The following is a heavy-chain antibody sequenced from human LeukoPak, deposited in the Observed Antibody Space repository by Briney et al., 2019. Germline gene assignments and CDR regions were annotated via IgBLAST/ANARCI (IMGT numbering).Heavy chain of an antibody. CDR2: ISGSGGST. CDR1: GFTFSSYG. V-gene: IGHV3-23*01. Sequence: GGSLRLSCAASGFTFSSYGMSWVRQAPGKGLEWVSAISGSGGSTYYADSVKGRFTISRDNSKNTLWLQMNSLKGEDTAVYYCAKDYGRYYYDSSGGFDYWGQGTLVTVSS. CDR3: AKDYGRYYYDSSGGFDY. J-gene: IGHJ4*02. D-gene: IGHD3-22*01.